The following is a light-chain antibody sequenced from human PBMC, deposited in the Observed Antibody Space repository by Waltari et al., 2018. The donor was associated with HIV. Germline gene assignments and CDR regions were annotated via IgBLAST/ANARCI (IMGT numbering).Light chain of an antibody. V-gene: IGKV2-28*01. CDR2: LAS. J-gene: IGKJ5*01. Sequence: DIVMTQSPLSLSVTPGEPASISCRSSQSLLFSSGNYHFDWYLQKPGQSPQVLIYLASNRASGVPDRVSGSGSGTDFTLKISRVEAEDVGVYYCMQALQTPITFGQGTRLEIK. CDR3: MQALQTPIT. CDR1: QSLLFSSGNYH.